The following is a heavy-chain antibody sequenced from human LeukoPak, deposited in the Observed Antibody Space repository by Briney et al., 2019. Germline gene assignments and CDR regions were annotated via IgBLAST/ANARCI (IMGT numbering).Heavy chain of an antibody. V-gene: IGHV4-34*01. CDR3: ARRSSSWYQVIDY. CDR1: GGSFSGYY. J-gene: IGHJ4*02. CDR2: INHSGST. D-gene: IGHD6-13*01. Sequence: SETLSLTCAVYGGSFSGYYWSWIRQPPGKGLEWIGEINHSGSTNYNPSLKSRVTISVDMSKNQFSLKLSSVTAADTAVYYCARRSSSWYQVIDYWGQGTLVTVSS.